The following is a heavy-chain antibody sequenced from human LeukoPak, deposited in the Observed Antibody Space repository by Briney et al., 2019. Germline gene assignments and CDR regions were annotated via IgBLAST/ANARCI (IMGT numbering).Heavy chain of an antibody. Sequence: GRSLRLSCAASGFTFDDYAMHWVRQAPGKGLEWVAVISYDGSNKYYADSVKGRFTISRDNSKNTLYLQMNSLRAEDTAVYYCARDYYDSSGYHYFDYWGQGTLVTVSS. J-gene: IGHJ4*02. V-gene: IGHV3-30-3*01. CDR2: ISYDGSNK. D-gene: IGHD3-22*01. CDR1: GFTFDDYA. CDR3: ARDYYDSSGYHYFDY.